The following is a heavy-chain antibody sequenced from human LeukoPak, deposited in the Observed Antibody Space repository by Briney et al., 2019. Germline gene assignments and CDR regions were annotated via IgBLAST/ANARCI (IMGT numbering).Heavy chain of an antibody. V-gene: IGHV3-30*02. CDR2: IRYDGSNK. D-gene: IGHD6-13*01. Sequence: PGGSLRLSCAASGFTFSSYGMHWVRQAPGKGLEWVAFIRYDGSNKYYADSVKGRFTISRDNSKNTLYLQMNSLRAEDTAVYYCAKDPAGYSSSWYVVPNDWGQGTLVTVSS. CDR3: AKDPAGYSSSWYVVPND. CDR1: GFTFSSYG. J-gene: IGHJ4*02.